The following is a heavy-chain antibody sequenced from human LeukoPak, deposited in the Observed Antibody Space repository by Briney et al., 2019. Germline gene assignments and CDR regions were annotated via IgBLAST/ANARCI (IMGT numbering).Heavy chain of an antibody. Sequence: SETLSLTCTVSGGSISSYYWSWIRQPPGKGLEWIGYIYYSGSTNYNPSLKSRVTISVDTSKNQFSLKLSSVTAADTAVYYCAREPPYGSGSYFDYWGQGTLVTVSS. CDR3: AREPPYGSGSYFDY. J-gene: IGHJ4*02. CDR1: GGSISSYY. D-gene: IGHD3-10*01. V-gene: IGHV4-59*01. CDR2: IYYSGST.